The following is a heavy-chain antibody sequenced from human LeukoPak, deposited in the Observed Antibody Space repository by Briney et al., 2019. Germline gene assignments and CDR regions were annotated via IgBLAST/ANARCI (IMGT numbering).Heavy chain of an antibody. CDR2: IYHSGST. Sequence: PSETLSLTCAVSGGSISSGGYSWSWIRQPPGKGLEWIGYIYHSGSTYYNPSLKSRVTISVDRSKNQFSLKLSSVTAADTAVYYCAVRFGELSNWFDPWGQGTLVTVSS. J-gene: IGHJ5*02. CDR3: AVRFGELSNWFDP. CDR1: GGSISSGGYS. D-gene: IGHD3-10*01. V-gene: IGHV4-30-2*01.